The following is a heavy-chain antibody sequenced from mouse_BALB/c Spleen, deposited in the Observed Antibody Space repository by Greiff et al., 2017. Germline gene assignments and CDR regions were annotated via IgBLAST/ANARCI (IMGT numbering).Heavy chain of an antibody. V-gene: IGHV1S81*02. CDR1: GYTFTSYW. J-gene: IGHJ2*01. Sequence: QVQLQQPGAELVKPGASVKLSCKASGYTFTSYWMHWVKQRPGQGLEWIGEINPSNGRPNYNEKFKSKATLTVDKSSSTAYMQLSSLTSEDSAVYYCARRVFYYLDYWGQGTTRTGAS. CDR3: ARRVFYYLDY. CDR2: INPSNGRP.